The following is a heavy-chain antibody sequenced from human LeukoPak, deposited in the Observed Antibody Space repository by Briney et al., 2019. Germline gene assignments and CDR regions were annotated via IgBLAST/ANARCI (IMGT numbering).Heavy chain of an antibody. CDR3: AILAGNPY. D-gene: IGHD2-21*01. J-gene: IGHJ4*02. Sequence: PGGSLRLSCAASGFTFSSYAMSWVRQAPGKGLEWVSSITGSADNTYYADSVKGWFTISRDNSKNTLYLQMNSLRAEDTAVYYCAILAGNPYWGPGTLVTVSS. CDR1: GFTFSSYA. V-gene: IGHV3-23*01. CDR2: ITGSADNT.